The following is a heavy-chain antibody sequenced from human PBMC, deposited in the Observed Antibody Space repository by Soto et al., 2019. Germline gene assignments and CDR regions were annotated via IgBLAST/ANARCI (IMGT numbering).Heavy chain of an antibody. Sequence: ETLSLTCAVYGGSFSGYYWSWIRQPPGKGLEWIGEINHSGSTNYNPSLKSRVTISVDTSKNQFSLKLSSVTAADTAVYYCARGRGYSYVYYHYGMDVWGQGTTVTVSS. D-gene: IGHD5-18*01. CDR1: GGSFSGYY. CDR3: ARGRGYSYVYYHYGMDV. V-gene: IGHV4-34*01. J-gene: IGHJ6*02. CDR2: INHSGST.